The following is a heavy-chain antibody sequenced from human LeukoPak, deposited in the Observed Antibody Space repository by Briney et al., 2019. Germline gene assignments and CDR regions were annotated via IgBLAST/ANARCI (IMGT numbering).Heavy chain of an antibody. CDR2: ISGSGGST. CDR1: GVTFSNYW. J-gene: IGHJ4*02. D-gene: IGHD3-3*01. Sequence: PGGSLRPSCAASGVTFSNYWMHWVRQAPGKGLVWVLAISGSGGSTYYADSVKGRFTISRDNSKNTLYLQMNSLRAEDTAVYYCAKGTRITIFGVVIYWGQGTLVTVSS. V-gene: IGHV3-23*01. CDR3: AKGTRITIFGVVIY.